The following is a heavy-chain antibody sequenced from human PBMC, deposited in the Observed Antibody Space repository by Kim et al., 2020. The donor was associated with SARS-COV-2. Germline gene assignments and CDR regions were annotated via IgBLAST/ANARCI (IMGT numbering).Heavy chain of an antibody. CDR2: INHSGST. CDR3: ARACRASGSLGGYYYYGMGG. Sequence: SETLSLTCAVYGGSFSGYYWSWIRQPPGKGLEWIGEINHSGSTNYNPSLKSRVTISVDTPKNQYSLKLSSVTAADTAVYYCARACRASGSLGGYYYYGMGGWGQGTTVTVSS. D-gene: IGHD6-25*01. CDR1: GGSFSGYY. J-gene: IGHJ6*02. V-gene: IGHV4-34*01.